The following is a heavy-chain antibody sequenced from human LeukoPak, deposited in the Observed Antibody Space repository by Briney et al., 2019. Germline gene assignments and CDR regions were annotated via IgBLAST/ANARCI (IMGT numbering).Heavy chain of an antibody. Sequence: PSETLSLTCIVSGDSISPYFWSWIRQPPGKGPEWIGYIYHSGSTNYNPSLKSRVIISVDTSKNQFSLKLSSVTAADTAVYYCARGNDYWGQGTLVTVSS. V-gene: IGHV4-59*01. CDR1: GDSISPYF. J-gene: IGHJ4*02. CDR2: IYHSGST. CDR3: ARGNDY.